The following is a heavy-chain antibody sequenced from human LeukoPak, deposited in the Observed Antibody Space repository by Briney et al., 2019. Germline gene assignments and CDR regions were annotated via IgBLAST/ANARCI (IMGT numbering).Heavy chain of an antibody. V-gene: IGHV3-33*01. CDR2: IWYDGSKK. D-gene: IGHD3-22*01. CDR1: GFTFSTYG. J-gene: IGHJ3*02. CDR3: ARAQDYDSSGYVDGFDI. Sequence: TGGSLRLSCAASGFTFSTYGMHWVRQAPGKGLEWVAVIWYDGSKKYYADSVKGRFTISRDNSKSTLYLQMNSLRAEDTAVYYCARAQDYDSSGYVDGFDIWGQGTMVTVSA.